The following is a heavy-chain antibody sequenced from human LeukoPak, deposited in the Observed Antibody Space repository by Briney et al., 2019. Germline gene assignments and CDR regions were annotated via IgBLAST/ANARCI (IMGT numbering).Heavy chain of an antibody. V-gene: IGHV3-21*01. D-gene: IGHD5-24*01. CDR2: ISSSSSYI. CDR3: ARDLGDGCNSLDAFDI. J-gene: IGHJ3*02. CDR1: GFTFSTYS. Sequence: GGSLRLSCAASGFTFSTYSMSWVRQAPGKGLEWVSSISSSSSYIYYADSVKGRFTISRDNAKNSLYLRMNSLRAEDTAVYYCARDLGDGCNSLDAFDIWGQGTMVTVSS.